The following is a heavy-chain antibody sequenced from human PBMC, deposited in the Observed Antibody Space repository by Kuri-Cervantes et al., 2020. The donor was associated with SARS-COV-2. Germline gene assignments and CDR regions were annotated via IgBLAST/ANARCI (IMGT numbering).Heavy chain of an antibody. J-gene: IGHJ3*02. V-gene: IGHV1-2*04. CDR3: ARGPSWNYIWGTYRGGWDTFDI. CDR2: INPNSGGT. D-gene: IGHD3-16*02. CDR1: GYTFTGYY. Sequence: ASVKVSCKASGYTFTGYYMHWVRQAPGQGLEWMGWINPNSGGTNYAQKFQGWVTMTRDTSITTAYMELSRLRSDDTVVYYCARGPSWNYIWGTYRGGWDTFDIWGQGTMVTVSS.